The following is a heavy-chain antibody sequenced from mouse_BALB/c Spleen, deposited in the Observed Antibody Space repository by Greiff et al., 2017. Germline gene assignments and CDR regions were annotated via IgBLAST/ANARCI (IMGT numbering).Heavy chain of an antibody. V-gene: IGHV3-8*02. Sequence: EVQLVESGPSLVKPSQTLSLTCSVTGDSITSGYWNWIRKFPGNKLEYMGYISYSGSTYYNPSLKSRISITRDTSKNQYYLQLNSVTTEDTATYYCARYPIYDGYPYAMDYWGQGTSVTVSS. CDR2: ISYSGST. CDR3: ARYPIYDGYPYAMDY. CDR1: GDSITSGY. J-gene: IGHJ4*01. D-gene: IGHD2-3*01.